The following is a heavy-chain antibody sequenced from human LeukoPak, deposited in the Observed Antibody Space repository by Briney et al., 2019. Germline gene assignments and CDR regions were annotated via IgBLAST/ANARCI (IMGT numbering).Heavy chain of an antibody. CDR1: GFTFSNYA. D-gene: IGHD2-2*01. J-gene: IGHJ3*02. CDR2: ISYDGSNK. Sequence: PGRSLRLSCAASGFTFSNYAMHWVRQAPGKGLEWVAVISYDGSNKYYADSVKGRFTISRDNSKNTLYLQMNSLRAEDTAVYYCTRVGYCATTSCRTAFDIWGQGTVVTVSS. CDR3: TRVGYCATTSCRTAFDI. V-gene: IGHV3-30*04.